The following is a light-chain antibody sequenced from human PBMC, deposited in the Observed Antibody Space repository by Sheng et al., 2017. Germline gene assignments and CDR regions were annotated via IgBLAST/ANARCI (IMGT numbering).Light chain of an antibody. J-gene: IGKJ4*01. CDR3: QQYNTFPLT. CDR2: GAS. Sequence: ETVMTQSPATLSVSPGERATLSCRASQSVSSNLAWYQQKPGQAPRLLIYGASTRATGIPARFSGSGSGTEFTLTISSLQSEDFATYFCQQYNTFPLTFGGGTKVEIK. V-gene: IGKV3-15*01. CDR1: QSVSSN.